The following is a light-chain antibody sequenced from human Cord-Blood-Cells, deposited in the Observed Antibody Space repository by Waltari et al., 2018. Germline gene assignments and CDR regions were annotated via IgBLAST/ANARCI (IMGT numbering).Light chain of an antibody. CDR1: SSNIGSNY. CDR2: RNN. CDR3: AAWDDSLSGWV. V-gene: IGLV1-47*01. J-gene: IGLJ3*02. Sequence: QSVLTQPPSASGTPGQRVTISCSGSSSNIGSNYVYWYQQLPGTAPKRLIYRNNPRPSGLPDRFSGSKSGTSASLAISGLRSEDEAEYYCAAWDDSLSGWVFGGGTKLTVL.